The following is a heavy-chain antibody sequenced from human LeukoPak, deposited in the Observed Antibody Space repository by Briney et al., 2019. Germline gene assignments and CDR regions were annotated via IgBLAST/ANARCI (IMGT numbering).Heavy chain of an antibody. V-gene: IGHV3-48*01. CDR3: ARGQYSSGPEDY. Sequence: PGGSLRLSCAASGFIFSTYSINWVRQAPGKGLEWVSYISSSSDTIYYADSVKGRFTISRDNAKNSLYLQMNSLRAEDTAVYYCARGQYSSGPEDYWGQGTLVTVSS. CDR2: ISSSSDTI. CDR1: GFIFSTYS. D-gene: IGHD6-19*01. J-gene: IGHJ4*02.